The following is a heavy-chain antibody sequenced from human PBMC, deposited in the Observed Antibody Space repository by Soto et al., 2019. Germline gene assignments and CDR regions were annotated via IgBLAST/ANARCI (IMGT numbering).Heavy chain of an antibody. CDR1: GFTFSSYG. J-gene: IGHJ4*02. CDR2: IWYDGSNK. Sequence: GGSLRLSCAASGFTFSSYGMHWVRQAPGKGLEWVAVIWYDGSNKYYADSVKGRFTISRDNSKNTLYLQMNSLRAEDTAVYYCARVRPSIAVAGAVVDYWGQGTLVTVSS. D-gene: IGHD6-19*01. V-gene: IGHV3-33*01. CDR3: ARVRPSIAVAGAVVDY.